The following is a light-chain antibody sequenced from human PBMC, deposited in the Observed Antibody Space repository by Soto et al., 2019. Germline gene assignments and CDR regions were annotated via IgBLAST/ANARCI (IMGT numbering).Light chain of an antibody. J-gene: IGKJ5*01. CDR3: QQYDSNPVT. CDR2: RAS. V-gene: IGKV1-5*03. Sequence: DIQMTQSPSTLSASIGDRVTITCRASQRISTWLAWHQQKPGKAPKLLIYRASSLESGVPSRFSGSGSGTEFTLTISNLQPDDFATYYCQQYDSNPVTFGQGTRLEI. CDR1: QRISTW.